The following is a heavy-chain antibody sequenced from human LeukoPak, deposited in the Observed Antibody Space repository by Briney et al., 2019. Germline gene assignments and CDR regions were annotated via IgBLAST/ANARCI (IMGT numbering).Heavy chain of an antibody. D-gene: IGHD3-10*01. CDR2: IYYSGST. Sequence: SQTLSLTCTVSGGSISSGGYYWSWIRQHPGKGLERIGYIYYSGSTYYNPSLKSRVTISVDTSKNQFSLKLSSVTAADTAVYYCARDGGLYYYGSGSHAFDIWGQGTMVTVSS. V-gene: IGHV4-31*03. CDR1: GGSISSGGYY. J-gene: IGHJ3*02. CDR3: ARDGGLYYYGSGSHAFDI.